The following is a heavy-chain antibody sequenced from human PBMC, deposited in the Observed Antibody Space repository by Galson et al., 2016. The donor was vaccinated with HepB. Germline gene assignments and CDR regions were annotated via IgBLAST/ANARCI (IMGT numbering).Heavy chain of an antibody. Sequence: SVKVSGKASGYAFTYYNIHWVRQTPGRGLEWMAWSNPKSNDTKPAQKSQGRVTITSAMSISTAYLELSRLTSDDTAVYYCVRAIRTGPAAGEYWGQGTLVTISS. J-gene: IGHJ4*02. CDR1: GYAFTYYN. V-gene: IGHV1-2*02. D-gene: IGHD2-2*01. CDR2: SNPKSNDT. CDR3: VRAIRTGPAAGEY.